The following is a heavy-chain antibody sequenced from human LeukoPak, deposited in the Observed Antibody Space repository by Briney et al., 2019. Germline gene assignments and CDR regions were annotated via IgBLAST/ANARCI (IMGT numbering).Heavy chain of an antibody. CDR3: AKEGRRKELWDLYYYYGMDV. D-gene: IGHD5-18*01. CDR1: GFTFSSYA. CDR2: ISGSGGST. J-gene: IGHJ6*02. Sequence: GGSLRLSCAASGFTFSSYAMSWVRQAPGKGLEWVSAISGSGGSTYYADSVKGRFTISRDNSKNTLYLQMNSLRAEDTAVYYCAKEGRRKELWDLYYYYGMDVWGQGTTVTVSS. V-gene: IGHV3-23*01.